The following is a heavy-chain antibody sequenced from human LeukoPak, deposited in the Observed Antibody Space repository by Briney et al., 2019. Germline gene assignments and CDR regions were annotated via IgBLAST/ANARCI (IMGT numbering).Heavy chain of an antibody. V-gene: IGHV4-39*07. CDR2: IYFSGTT. CDR1: GGSISGNSYY. CDR3: ARKNDFEI. D-gene: IGHD2/OR15-2a*01. J-gene: IGHJ3*02. Sequence: SETLSLTCIVSGGSISGNSYYWGWIRQPPGKGLEWIGSIYFSGTTYYDPSLKSRVTISVDTSKNQFSLRLTSVTAADTAVYYCARKNDFEIWGQGTLVTVSS.